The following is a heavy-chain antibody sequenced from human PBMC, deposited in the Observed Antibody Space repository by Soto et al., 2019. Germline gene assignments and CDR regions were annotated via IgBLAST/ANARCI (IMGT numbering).Heavy chain of an antibody. V-gene: IGHV4-31*03. J-gene: IGHJ5*02. CDR2: IYYSGNT. CDR3: ARGRGYSYGLDH. D-gene: IGHD5-18*01. CDR1: GGSISSGGYY. Sequence: SETLSLTCTVSGGSISSGGYYWSWIRQHPGKGLEWIGYIYYSGNTYYNPSLKSRVTISVDTSKNQFSLKVSTVTAADTAVYYCARGRGYSYGLDHWGQGRLVTAPQ.